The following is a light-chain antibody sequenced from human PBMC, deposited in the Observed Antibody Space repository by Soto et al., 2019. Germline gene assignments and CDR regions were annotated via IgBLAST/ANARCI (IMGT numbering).Light chain of an antibody. CDR1: QSISSW. CDR3: QQYNNYPLT. J-gene: IGKJ1*01. V-gene: IGKV1-5*03. CDR2: KAS. Sequence: DIQMTQSPSTLSASVGDRVTITCRASQSISSWLAWYQQTPGKAPNLLIYKASSLQSGVPSRFSGSGSGTEFTLTISSLQPDDFANYYCQQYNNYPLTFGQGTKVEIK.